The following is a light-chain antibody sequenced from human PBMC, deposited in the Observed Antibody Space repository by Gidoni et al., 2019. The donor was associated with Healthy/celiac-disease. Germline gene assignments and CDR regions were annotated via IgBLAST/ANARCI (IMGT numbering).Light chain of an antibody. CDR3: QQYNSYPT. CDR2: KAS. CDR1: QSISSW. V-gene: IGKV1-5*03. J-gene: IGKJ1*01. Sequence: DIQMTQSPSTLSASVGDRVTITCRASQSISSWLAWYQQKPGKAPKLLTYKASSLESGVPSRFSGSGSGTEFTLTISSLQPDDFATYYCQQYNSYPTFGQGTKVGIK.